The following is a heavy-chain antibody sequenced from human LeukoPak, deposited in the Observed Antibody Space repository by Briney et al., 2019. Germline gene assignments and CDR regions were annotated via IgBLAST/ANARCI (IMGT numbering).Heavy chain of an antibody. Sequence: GGSLGLSCAASRFTFSNVLMSWVAQAPGKGLEGVGGIKSKTDGGTTHSAAPVKGRSTISRDDSKNTLYLQMNSLKTEDTAVYYCTTDLDSGSWGSRGQGTLVTVSS. J-gene: IGHJ4*02. CDR2: IKSKTDGGTT. CDR3: TTDLDSGSWGS. CDR1: RFTFSNVL. V-gene: IGHV3-15*01. D-gene: IGHD6-13*01.